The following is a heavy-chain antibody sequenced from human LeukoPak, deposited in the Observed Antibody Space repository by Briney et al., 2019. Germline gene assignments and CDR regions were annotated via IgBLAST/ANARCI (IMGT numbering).Heavy chain of an antibody. Sequence: GGSLRLSCAASGFTFSSYWMSWVRQAPGKGLEWVSVIYSGGSTYYADSVKGRFTISRDNSKNTLYLQMNSLRAEDTAVYYCARNSNRYMDVWGKGTTVTVSS. D-gene: IGHD2/OR15-2a*01. CDR3: ARNSNRYMDV. V-gene: IGHV3-66*01. CDR2: IYSGGST. CDR1: GFTFSSYW. J-gene: IGHJ6*03.